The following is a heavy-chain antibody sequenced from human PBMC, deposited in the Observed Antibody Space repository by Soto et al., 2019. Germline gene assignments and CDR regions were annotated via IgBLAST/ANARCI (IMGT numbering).Heavy chain of an antibody. V-gene: IGHV3-9*01. CDR2: ISWNSGSI. Sequence: VQLVESGGGLVQPGRSLRLSCAASGFTFDDYAMHWVRQAPGKGLEWVSGISWNSGSIGYADSVKGRFTISRDNAKNSLYLQMNSLRAEDTALYYCAKDSSYSSSSVAFDIWGQGTMVTVSS. CDR1: GFTFDDYA. D-gene: IGHD6-6*01. CDR3: AKDSSYSSSSVAFDI. J-gene: IGHJ3*02.